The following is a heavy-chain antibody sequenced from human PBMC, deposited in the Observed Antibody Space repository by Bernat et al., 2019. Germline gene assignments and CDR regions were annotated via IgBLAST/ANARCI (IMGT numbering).Heavy chain of an antibody. Sequence: QLQLQESGPGLLKPSETLSLTCTVSGASISSSSYYWGWIRQPPGKGLEWIVSIYYSGGTYYNLSLKSRVTISVDTSKNQFSLKLSSVTAADTAVYYCARRSLTMDNYFDYWGQGTLVTVSS. CDR1: GASISSSSYY. D-gene: IGHD4/OR15-4a*01. J-gene: IGHJ4*02. CDR3: ARRSLTMDNYFDY. CDR2: IYYSGGT. V-gene: IGHV4-39*01.